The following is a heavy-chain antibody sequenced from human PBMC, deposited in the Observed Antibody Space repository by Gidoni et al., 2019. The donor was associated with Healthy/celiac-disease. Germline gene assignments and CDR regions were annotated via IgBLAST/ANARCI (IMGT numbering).Heavy chain of an antibody. D-gene: IGHD1-26*01. CDR2: FDPEDGET. CDR1: GYTLTELS. J-gene: IGHJ6*02. Sequence: QVQLVQSGAEVKKPGASVKVSCKVSGYTLTELSMHWVRQAPGKGLEWMGGFDPEDGETIYAQKFQGRVTMTEDTSTDTAYMELSSLRSEDTAVYYCATYYVGARLEQYYYYYYGMDVWGQGTTVTVSS. CDR3: ATYYVGARLEQYYYYYYGMDV. V-gene: IGHV1-24*01.